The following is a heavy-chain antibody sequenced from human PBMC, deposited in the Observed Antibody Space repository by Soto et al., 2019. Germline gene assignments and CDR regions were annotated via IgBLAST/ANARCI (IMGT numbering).Heavy chain of an antibody. Sequence: LRLSCAASGFTFSSYAMSWVRQAPGKGLQWVSTISGNGVSTYYVDSVKGRFTISRDNSKKTLYLQMNSLRAEDTAVYYCAKGTGTFDSWGQGALVTVSS. V-gene: IGHV3-23*01. CDR1: GFTFSSYA. D-gene: IGHD3-9*01. CDR2: ISGNGVST. J-gene: IGHJ4*02. CDR3: AKGTGTFDS.